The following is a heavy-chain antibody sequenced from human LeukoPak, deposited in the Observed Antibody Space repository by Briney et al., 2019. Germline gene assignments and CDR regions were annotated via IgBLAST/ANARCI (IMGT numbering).Heavy chain of an antibody. Sequence: GGSLRLSCAASGFTFNNYEINWVRQAPGKGLEWVSSISSGGRTIYYADSVKGRFTMSRYSSKNTLYLQMDTLRAEDTAEYYCAKWLRVATTYFDSWGQGVLVTVPS. J-gene: IGHJ4*02. V-gene: IGHV3-48*03. CDR2: ISSGGRTI. CDR1: GFTFNNYE. CDR3: AKWLRVATTYFDS. D-gene: IGHD5-24*01.